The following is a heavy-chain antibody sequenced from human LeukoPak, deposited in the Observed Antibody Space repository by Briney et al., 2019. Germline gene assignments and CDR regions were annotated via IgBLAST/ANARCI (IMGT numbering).Heavy chain of an antibody. CDR2: IYYSGST. CDR3: ARELGIIMVRGLVDY. J-gene: IGHJ4*02. Sequence: PSETLSLTCTVSGGSISSSSYYWGWIRQPPGKGLEWIGSIYYSGSTYYKPSLKSRVTISVDTSKNQFSLMLSSVTAADTAVYYCARELGIIMVRGLVDYWGQGTLVTVSS. V-gene: IGHV4-39*07. D-gene: IGHD3-10*01. CDR1: GGSISSSSYY.